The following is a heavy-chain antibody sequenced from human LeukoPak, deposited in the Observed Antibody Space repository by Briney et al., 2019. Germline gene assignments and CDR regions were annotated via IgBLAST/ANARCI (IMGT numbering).Heavy chain of an antibody. Sequence: SETLSLTCAVYGGSFSGYYWSWIRQPPGKGLEWIGEINRSGSTNYNPSLKSRVTISVDTSKNQFSLKLSSVTAADTAVYYCARGSRISGGQYCSSTSCYGYNWFDPWGQGTLVTVSS. D-gene: IGHD2-2*01. CDR3: ARGSRISGGQYCSSTSCYGYNWFDP. CDR1: GGSFSGYY. CDR2: INRSGST. J-gene: IGHJ5*02. V-gene: IGHV4-34*01.